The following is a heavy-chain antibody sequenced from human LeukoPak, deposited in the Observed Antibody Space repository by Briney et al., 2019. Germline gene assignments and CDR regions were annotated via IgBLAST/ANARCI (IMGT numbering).Heavy chain of an antibody. J-gene: IGHJ4*02. CDR3: AKSAWFGEKTVGGKYYFDY. V-gene: IGHV3-23*01. CDR1: GFTFSSYA. CDR2: ISGSGGST. Sequence: PGGSLRLSCAASGFTFSSYAMSWVRQAPGKGLEWVSAISGSGGSTYYADSVKGRFTISRDNSKNTLYLQMNSLRAEDTAVYYCAKSAWFGEKTVGGKYYFDYWGQGTLVTVSS. D-gene: IGHD3-10*01.